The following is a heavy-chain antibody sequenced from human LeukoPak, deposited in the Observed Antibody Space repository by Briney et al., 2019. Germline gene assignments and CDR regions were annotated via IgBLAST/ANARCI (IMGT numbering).Heavy chain of an antibody. Sequence: ASVKVSCKASGYTFTSYAMHWVRQAPGQRLKWMGWINAGNGNTKYSQKFQGRVTITRDTSASTAYMELSSLRSEDTAVYYCARGSIVVVALGYWGQGTLVTVSS. J-gene: IGHJ4*02. CDR2: INAGNGNT. CDR3: ARGSIVVVALGY. D-gene: IGHD2-2*01. CDR1: GYTFTSYA. V-gene: IGHV1-3*01.